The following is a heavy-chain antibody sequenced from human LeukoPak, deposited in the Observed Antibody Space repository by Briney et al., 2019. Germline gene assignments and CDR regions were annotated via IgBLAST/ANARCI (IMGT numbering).Heavy chain of an antibody. V-gene: IGHV1-2*04. J-gene: IGHJ4*02. D-gene: IGHD6-6*01. CDR3: ATPPPYSTSSHFDY. CDR2: INPNSGGT. Sequence: ASVKFSCKASGYTFTGYYMHWVRQAPGQGLEWMGWINPNSGGTNYAQKFQGWVTMTRDTSISTAYMELSRLRSDDTAVYYCATPPPYSTSSHFDYWGQGTLVTVSS. CDR1: GYTFTGYY.